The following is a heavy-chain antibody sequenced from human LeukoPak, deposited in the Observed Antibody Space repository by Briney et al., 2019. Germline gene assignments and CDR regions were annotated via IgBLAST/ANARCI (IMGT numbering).Heavy chain of an antibody. V-gene: IGHV4-39*01. Sequence: KPSETLSLTCTVSGGSISSSSYYWGWIRQPPGKGLEWIGSIYYSGSTYYNPSLKSRVTISVDTSKNQFSLKLSSVTAADTAVYYCARGRGYSNYRGGSRPGYYYYYMDVWGRGTTVTVSS. CDR1: GGSISSSSYY. J-gene: IGHJ6*03. CDR3: ARGRGYSNYRGGSRPGYYYYYMDV. CDR2: IYYSGST. D-gene: IGHD4-11*01.